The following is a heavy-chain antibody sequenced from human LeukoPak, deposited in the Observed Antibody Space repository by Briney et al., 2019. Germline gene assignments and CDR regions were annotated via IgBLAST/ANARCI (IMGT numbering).Heavy chain of an antibody. D-gene: IGHD3-16*02. V-gene: IGHV4-4*07. CDR2: IYTSGST. CDR3: ARGAIWGSYRYSLYFDY. Sequence: SETLSLTCTVSGGSISSYYWSWIRQPAGKGLEWIGRIYTSGSTNYNPSLKSRVTMSVDTSKNQFSLKLSSVTAADTAVYYCARGAIWGSYRYSLYFDYWGQGTLVTVSS. CDR1: GGSISSYY. J-gene: IGHJ4*02.